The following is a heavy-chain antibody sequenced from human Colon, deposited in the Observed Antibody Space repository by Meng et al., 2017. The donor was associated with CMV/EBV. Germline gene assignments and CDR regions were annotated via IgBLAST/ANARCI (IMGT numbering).Heavy chain of an antibody. V-gene: IGHV3-48*03. J-gene: IGHJ6*02. Sequence: LTGAASGFSFGSYEMNWVRQAPGKGLEWVSYISSSGSTIHYADSVKGRFTISRDNVKNSLYLHMNSLRAEDTAVYYCATVVRFPVGGHYYYHGMDVWGQGTTVTVSS. D-gene: IGHD2-21*01. CDR1: GFSFGSYE. CDR3: ATVVRFPVGGHYYYHGMDV. CDR2: ISSSGSTI.